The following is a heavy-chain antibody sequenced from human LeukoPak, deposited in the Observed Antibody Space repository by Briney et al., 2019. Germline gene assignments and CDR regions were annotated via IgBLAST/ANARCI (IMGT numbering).Heavy chain of an antibody. V-gene: IGHV4-59*01. CDR1: GGSISSYY. Sequence: SETLSLTCTVSGGSISSYYWSWIRQPPGKGLEWIGYIYYSGSTNYNPSLKSRVTISVDTSKNLFSLKLSSVTAADTAVYYCASLSGSYYRTFDYWGQGTLVTVSS. CDR3: ASLSGSYYRTFDY. D-gene: IGHD1-26*01. CDR2: IYYSGST. J-gene: IGHJ4*02.